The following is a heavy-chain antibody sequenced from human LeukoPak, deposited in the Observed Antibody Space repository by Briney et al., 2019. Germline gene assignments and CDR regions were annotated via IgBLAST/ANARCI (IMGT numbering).Heavy chain of an antibody. V-gene: IGHV4-34*01. CDR3: ARRGHDSSGYDGPPDY. Sequence: SETLSLTCAVYGGSFSGYYWSWIRQPPGKGLEWIGEINHSGSTNYNPSLKSRVTISVDTSKNQFSLKLSSVTAADTAVYYWARRGHDSSGYDGPPDYWGQGTLVTVSS. CDR2: INHSGST. J-gene: IGHJ4*02. CDR1: GGSFSGYY. D-gene: IGHD3-22*01.